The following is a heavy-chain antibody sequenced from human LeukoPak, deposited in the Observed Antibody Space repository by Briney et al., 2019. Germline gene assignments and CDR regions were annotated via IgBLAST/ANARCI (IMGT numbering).Heavy chain of an antibody. D-gene: IGHD5-24*01. CDR3: ARGDGGFDY. V-gene: IGHV3-74*03. Sequence: GGSLRLSCAASGFMVSNFWMHWVRQAPGKGLEWVSFTNNDGTTKEYADSVKGRFTISRDNTRNTVDLQMNGLSAEDTAVYYCARGDGGFDYWGQGSLVTVPS. J-gene: IGHJ4*02. CDR1: GFMVSNFW. CDR2: TNNDGTTK.